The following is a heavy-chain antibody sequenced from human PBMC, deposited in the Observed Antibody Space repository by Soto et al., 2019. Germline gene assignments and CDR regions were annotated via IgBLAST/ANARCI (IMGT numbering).Heavy chain of an antibody. CDR2: IYWNDDK. J-gene: IGHJ6*02. Sequence: QITLKESGPTLVSPTQTLTLTCTFSGFSFSTSGVGVNWIRQPPGKALEWLALIYWNDDKRYSASLRSRLTITKDTAKNQVVLTVSNLDPVDTATYYCVRQTTGSLIVPVAITPYYYLGFDVWGQGTSVTVSS. V-gene: IGHV2-5*01. CDR1: GFSFSTSGVG. CDR3: VRQTTGSLIVPVAITPYYYLGFDV. D-gene: IGHD2-2*01.